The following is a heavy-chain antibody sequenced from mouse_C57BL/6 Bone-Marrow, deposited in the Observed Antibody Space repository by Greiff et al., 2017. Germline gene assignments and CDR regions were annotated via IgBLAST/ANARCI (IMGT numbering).Heavy chain of an antibody. CDR2: INPSSGYT. Sequence: QVQLKQSGAELAKPGASVKLSCKASGYTFTSYWMHWVKQRPGQGLEWIGYINPSSGYTKYNQKFKDKATLTADKGWRAAGMQLSSLTYEDSAVYYCARRNDYDGFDYWGQGTTLTVSS. V-gene: IGHV1-7*01. CDR1: GYTFTSYW. J-gene: IGHJ2*01. D-gene: IGHD2-4*01. CDR3: ARRNDYDGFDY.